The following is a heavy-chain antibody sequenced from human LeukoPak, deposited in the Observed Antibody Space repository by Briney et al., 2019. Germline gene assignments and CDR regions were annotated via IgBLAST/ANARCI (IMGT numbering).Heavy chain of an antibody. V-gene: IGHV3-30*18. J-gene: IGHJ4*02. CDR3: AKEAQYYYDSSAYYDY. D-gene: IGHD3-22*01. Sequence: GGSLRLSCAASGFIFSSFGMHWVRQAPGKGLEWVAVISFDGSNKKYGDSVKGRFTISRDNSKNTLYLQMNSLRTADTAVYFCAKEAQYYYDSSAYYDYWGQGTLVTVSS. CDR2: ISFDGSNK. CDR1: GFIFSSFG.